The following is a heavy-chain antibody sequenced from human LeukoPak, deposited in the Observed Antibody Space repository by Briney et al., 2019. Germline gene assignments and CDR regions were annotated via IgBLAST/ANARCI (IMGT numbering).Heavy chain of an antibody. CDR1: GFTFSTYW. J-gene: IGHJ4*02. CDR3: ASQKIAPTTIFGG. CDR2: IKQDGGEK. V-gene: IGHV3-7*02. D-gene: IGHD3-9*01. Sequence: GGSLRLSCAASGFTFSTYWMSWVRQAPGKGLEWVANIKQDGGEKHYVDSVKGRFTISRDNAKNSLYLQMNSLRAEDTAVYYCASQKIAPTTIFGGWGQGTLVTVSS.